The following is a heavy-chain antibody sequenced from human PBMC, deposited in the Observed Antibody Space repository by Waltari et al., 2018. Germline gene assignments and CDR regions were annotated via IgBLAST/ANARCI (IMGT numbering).Heavy chain of an antibody. CDR2: LYYGGST. V-gene: IGHV4-39*01. CDR3: ARQTYYDISTGYYLPFDY. J-gene: IGHJ4*02. CDR1: VGLISSSSYY. Sequence: QLQLQESGPGLVKPSETLSLTCTVSVGLISSSSYYWGWTRPHPGKGLEWIGRLYYGGSTYYNPSLKSRVTISVDTSKNQFSLKLSSVTAADTAVYYCARQTYYDISTGYYLPFDYWGQGTLVTVSS. D-gene: IGHD3-9*01.